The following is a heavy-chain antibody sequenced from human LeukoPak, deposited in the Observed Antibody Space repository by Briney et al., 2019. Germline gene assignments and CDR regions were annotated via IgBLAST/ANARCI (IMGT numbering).Heavy chain of an antibody. J-gene: IGHJ4*02. CDR3: ARDAPGQWLAFDY. CDR2: IYSGGST. CDR1: GFTVSSNY. Sequence: GGSLRLSCAASGFTVSSNYMSWVRQAPGKGLEWVSVIYSGGSTYYADSVKGRFTISRDNSKNTLYLQMNSLRAEDTAVYYCARDAPGQWLAFDYRGQGTLVTVSS. D-gene: IGHD6-19*01. V-gene: IGHV3-53*01.